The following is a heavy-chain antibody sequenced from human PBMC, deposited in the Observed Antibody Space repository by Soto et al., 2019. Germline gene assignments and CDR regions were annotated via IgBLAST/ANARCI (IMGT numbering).Heavy chain of an antibody. Sequence: SETLSLTCAVSGGSISSGGYSWSWIRQPPGKGLEWIGSVYYSENTYYNPSLKSRVTISVDTSKNLFSLKLTSVTAADTAMYYCARPQFSGTYHDTFNICGKGTMVTVSS. J-gene: IGHJ3*02. CDR2: VYYSENT. CDR1: GGSISSGGYS. V-gene: IGHV4-30-2*03. D-gene: IGHD1-26*01. CDR3: ARPQFSGTYHDTFNI.